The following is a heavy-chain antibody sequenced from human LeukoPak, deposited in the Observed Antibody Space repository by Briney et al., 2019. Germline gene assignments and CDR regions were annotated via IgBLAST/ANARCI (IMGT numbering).Heavy chain of an antibody. V-gene: IGHV4-61*01. Sequence: KASETLSLTCTVSGGSVSSSSFYWSWIRQPPGKGLEWIGFVYYNGNTNYNPSLKSRVTVSVDTSKNQFSLKLSSVTAADTALYYCADCGWSQRDALDIWGQGTMVTVSS. CDR1: GGSVSSSSFY. CDR2: VYYNGNT. D-gene: IGHD2-15*01. J-gene: IGHJ3*02. CDR3: ADCGWSQRDALDI.